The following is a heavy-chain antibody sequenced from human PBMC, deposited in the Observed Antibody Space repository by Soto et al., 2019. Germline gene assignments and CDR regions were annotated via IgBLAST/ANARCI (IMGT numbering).Heavy chain of an antibody. Sequence: PSLTFAVSGGSISSSNWWSWVRQPPGKGLELIGEIYHSGSTNYNPSLKSRVTISVDKSKNQFSLKLSSVTAADTAVYYCAAGYNENWFEPWGQGTLVIVS. D-gene: IGHD1-20*01. J-gene: IGHJ5*02. CDR2: IYHSGST. CDR3: AAGYNENWFEP. CDR1: GGSISSSNW. V-gene: IGHV4-4*02.